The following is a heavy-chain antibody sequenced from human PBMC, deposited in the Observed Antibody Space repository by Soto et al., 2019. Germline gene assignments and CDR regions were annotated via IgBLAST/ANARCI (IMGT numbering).Heavy chain of an antibody. CDR2: ISYDGSNK. V-gene: IGHV3-30-3*01. CDR3: ARERAYYCDY. J-gene: IGHJ4*02. Sequence: QGQLVESGGGVVQPGRSLRLSCAASGFTFSRFPMHWVRLAPGKGLEWVAVISYDGSNKYYADSVKGRFTISRDNSKNTLYLQMNSLRAEDTAVYYCARERAYYCDYWGQGTLVTVSS. CDR1: GFTFSRFP.